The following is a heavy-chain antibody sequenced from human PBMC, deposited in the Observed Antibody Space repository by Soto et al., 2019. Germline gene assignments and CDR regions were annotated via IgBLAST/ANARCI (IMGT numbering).Heavy chain of an antibody. Sequence: PGGSLRLSCAASRFTFSNYAMSWVRQAPGKGLEWVSAISADGGTTDYAAPVKGRFTISRDDSKNTLYLQMNSLKTEDTAVYYCTTSGYSGYDLEYYFDYWGQGTLVTVSS. CDR1: RFTFSNYA. CDR2: ISADGGTT. V-gene: IGHV3-15*01. CDR3: TTSGYSGYDLEYYFDY. J-gene: IGHJ4*02. D-gene: IGHD5-12*01.